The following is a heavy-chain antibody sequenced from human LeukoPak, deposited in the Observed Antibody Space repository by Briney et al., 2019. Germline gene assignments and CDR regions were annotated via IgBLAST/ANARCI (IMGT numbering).Heavy chain of an antibody. CDR3: ASELAYCGGDCHSAFDI. Sequence: GGSLRLSCVASGFTFSSYGMHWVRQAPGKGLEGVAGISYDGSNKYNADSVKGRISISRDNSKNTLYLQMNSLRAEDTAVYYCASELAYCGGDCHSAFDIWGQGTMVTVSS. CDR2: ISYDGSNK. D-gene: IGHD2-21*02. V-gene: IGHV3-30*03. CDR1: GFTFSSYG. J-gene: IGHJ3*02.